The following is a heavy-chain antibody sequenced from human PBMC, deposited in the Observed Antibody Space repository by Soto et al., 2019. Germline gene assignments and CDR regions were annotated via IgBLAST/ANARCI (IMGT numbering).Heavy chain of an antibody. V-gene: IGHV4-39*01. CDR1: GGSVSSSSYY. CDR2: IYYSGTT. CDR3: ARRYGSGSYSY. D-gene: IGHD3-10*01. J-gene: IGHJ4*02. Sequence: PSETLSLTCTVSGGSVSSSSYYWGWFRQPPGKGLEWTATIYYSGTTYYNPSLNSRVTISLDTSKNQFSLKLTSVTAADTAVYYCARRYGSGSYSYWGQGTLVTVS.